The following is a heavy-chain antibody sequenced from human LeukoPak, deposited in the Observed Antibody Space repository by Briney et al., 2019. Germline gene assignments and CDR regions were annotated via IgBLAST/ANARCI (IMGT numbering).Heavy chain of an antibody. Sequence: PGRSLRLSCAASGFTFSSYAMHWVRQAPGKGLEWVAVISYDGSNKYYADSVEGRFTISRDNYKNTLYLQMNSLRAEDTGVYYCARSKIQLWLIHYWGQGTLVTVSS. V-gene: IGHV3-30*04. CDR3: ARSKIQLWLIHY. D-gene: IGHD5-18*01. CDR2: ISYDGSNK. CDR1: GFTFSSYA. J-gene: IGHJ4*02.